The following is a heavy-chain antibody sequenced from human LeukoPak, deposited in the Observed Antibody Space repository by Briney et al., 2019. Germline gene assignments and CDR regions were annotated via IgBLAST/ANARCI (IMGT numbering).Heavy chain of an antibody. Sequence: GGSLRLSCAASGFTFSSYAMSWVRQAPGKGMEWVSAISGSGGSTYYADSVKGRFTISRDNSKNTLYLQMNSLRAEDTAVYYCARDTLRYFDWVLSKEYFDYWGQGTLVTVSS. CDR1: GFTFSSYA. D-gene: IGHD3-9*01. V-gene: IGHV3-23*01. CDR3: ARDTLRYFDWVLSKEYFDY. CDR2: ISGSGGST. J-gene: IGHJ4*02.